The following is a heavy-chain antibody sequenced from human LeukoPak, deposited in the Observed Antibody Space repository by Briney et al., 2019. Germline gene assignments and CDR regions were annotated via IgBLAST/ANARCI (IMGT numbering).Heavy chain of an antibody. CDR3: ARDWELGH. CDR1: AGSIGNFF. CDR2: IYENGRT. J-gene: IGHJ4*02. V-gene: IGHV4-59*01. Sequence: SETLSLTCPVAAGSIGNFFWSWIRQSPGEGLEWIGFIYENGRTSYNPSLKSRVTISVDMSKNQFSLRLTPMTAADTAVYYCARDWELGHWGRGILVTVTS. D-gene: IGHD1-26*01.